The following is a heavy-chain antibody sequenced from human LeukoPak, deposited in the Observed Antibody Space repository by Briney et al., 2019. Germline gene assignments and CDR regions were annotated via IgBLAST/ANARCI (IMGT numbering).Heavy chain of an antibody. J-gene: IGHJ4*02. CDR1: GGTFSSYA. CDR2: ISAYNGNT. Sequence: GASVKVSCKASGGTFSSYAISWVRQAPGQGLEWMGWISAYNGNTNYAQKLQGRVTMTTDTSTSTAYMELRSLRSDDTAVYYCARSITIFGVVIGFDYWGQGTLVTVSS. CDR3: ARSITIFGVVIGFDY. D-gene: IGHD3-3*01. V-gene: IGHV1-18*01.